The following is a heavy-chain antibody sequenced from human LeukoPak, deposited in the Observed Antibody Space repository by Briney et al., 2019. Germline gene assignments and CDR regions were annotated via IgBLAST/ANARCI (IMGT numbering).Heavy chain of an antibody. CDR1: GGTFSSYA. V-gene: IGHV1-69*05. D-gene: IGHD6-6*01. CDR2: IIPILGTA. J-gene: IGHJ4*02. CDR3: AVTIKYSSSYYFDY. Sequence: GSSVKVSCKASGGTFSSYAISWVRQAPGQGLEWMGGIIPILGTANYAQKFQGRVTITTDESTSTAYMELSSLRSEDTAVYYCAVTIKYSSSYYFDYWGQGTLVTVSS.